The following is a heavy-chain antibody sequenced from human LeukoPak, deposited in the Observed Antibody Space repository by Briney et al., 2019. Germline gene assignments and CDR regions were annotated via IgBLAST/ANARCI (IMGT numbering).Heavy chain of an antibody. CDR3: AKVGYDILTGYYDY. Sequence: GGSLRLSCAASGFTFSSYAMSWVRQAPGKGLEWVSAISGSGGSTYYADSVKGRFTISRDNSKNTLYLQMNSLRAEDTAVYYCAKVGYDILTGYYDYWGQGTLVTVSS. D-gene: IGHD3-9*01. CDR1: GFTFSSYA. CDR2: ISGSGGST. J-gene: IGHJ4*02. V-gene: IGHV3-23*01.